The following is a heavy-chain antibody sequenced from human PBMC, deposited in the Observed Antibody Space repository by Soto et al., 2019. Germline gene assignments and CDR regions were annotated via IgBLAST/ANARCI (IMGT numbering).Heavy chain of an antibody. J-gene: IGHJ4*02. D-gene: IGHD6-19*01. CDR2: ITSAGTA. V-gene: IGHV3-23*01. Sequence: GGSLRLSCAASGFTFSNYAMTWVRQAPGKGLEWVSTITSAGTAYYGNAVKGRFTISRDNSKSTLCLQMNSLRAEDTAVYYCAKTDKFNSQSSGWANRFDYWGQGTLVTVSS. CDR3: AKTDKFNSQSSGWANRFDY. CDR1: GFTFSNYA.